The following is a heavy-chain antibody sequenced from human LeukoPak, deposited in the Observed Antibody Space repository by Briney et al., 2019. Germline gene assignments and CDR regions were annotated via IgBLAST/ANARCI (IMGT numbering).Heavy chain of an antibody. V-gene: IGHV3-23*01. CDR2: ISGSGGST. J-gene: IGHJ3*02. Sequence: PGGSLRLSCAASGFTFSNHAMNWVRQAPGKGLEWVSAISGSGGSTYYADSVKGRFTISRDNSKNTLYLQINSLRAEDTAVYYCAKTSSSWPDAFDIWGQGTMVTVSS. CDR1: GFTFSNHA. D-gene: IGHD6-13*01. CDR3: AKTSSSWPDAFDI.